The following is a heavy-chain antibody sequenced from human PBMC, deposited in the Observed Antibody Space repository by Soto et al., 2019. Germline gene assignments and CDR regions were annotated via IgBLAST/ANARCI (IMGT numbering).Heavy chain of an antibody. CDR2: IRSKTNSYAT. CDR3: PRQTDAVQWLVVPTDYNFDY. J-gene: IGHJ4*02. CDR1: GFTFGGSA. D-gene: IGHD6-19*01. Sequence: EGQLMESGGGLVQPGGSLKLSCAASGFTFGGSAMHWVRQASGKGLEWVGHIRSKTNSYATAYAESVTGRFTISRDDSMNTAYLQMNSLKTEDTAVYFCPRQTDAVQWLVVPTDYNFDYWGQGTLVTVSS. V-gene: IGHV3-73*02.